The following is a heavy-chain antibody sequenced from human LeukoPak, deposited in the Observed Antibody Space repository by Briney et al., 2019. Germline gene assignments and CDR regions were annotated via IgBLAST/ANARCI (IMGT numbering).Heavy chain of an antibody. Sequence: SETLSLTCTVSGGSISSYYWSWIRQPPGKGLEWIGYIYYSGSTNYNPSLKSRVTISVDTSKNQFSLKLSSVTAADTAVYYCARSSTYYYYMDVWGKGTTVTVSS. CDR1: GGSISSYY. J-gene: IGHJ6*03. CDR2: IYYSGST. CDR3: ARSSTYYYYMDV. D-gene: IGHD6-6*01. V-gene: IGHV4-59*01.